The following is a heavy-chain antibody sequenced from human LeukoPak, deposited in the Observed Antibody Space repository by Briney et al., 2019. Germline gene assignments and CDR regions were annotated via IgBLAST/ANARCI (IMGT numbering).Heavy chain of an antibody. CDR1: GFTFSRYA. Sequence: PGGSLRLSRAASGFTFSRYAMHWVRQASGKGLEYVSAITSNGGSTYYANSVKGRFIISRDNSKNTLYLQLGSLRADDMAMYYCATASGSQYPEYFQHWGQGTVVRVSS. J-gene: IGHJ1*01. D-gene: IGHD1-26*01. CDR2: ITSNGGST. V-gene: IGHV3-64*01. CDR3: ATASGSQYPEYFQH.